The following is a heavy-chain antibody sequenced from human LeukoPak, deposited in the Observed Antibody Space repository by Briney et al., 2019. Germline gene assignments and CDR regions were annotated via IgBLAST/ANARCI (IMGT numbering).Heavy chain of an antibody. CDR3: AKEDPGYYYGMDV. V-gene: IGHV3-21*04. CDR1: GFTFSSYS. CDR2: ISSSSSYI. J-gene: IGHJ6*02. Sequence: GGSLRLSCAASGFTFSSYSMNWVRQAPGKGLEWVSSISSSSSYIYYADSVKGRFTISRDNSKNTLYLQMNSLRAEDTAVYYCAKEDPGYYYGMDVWGQGTTVTVSS.